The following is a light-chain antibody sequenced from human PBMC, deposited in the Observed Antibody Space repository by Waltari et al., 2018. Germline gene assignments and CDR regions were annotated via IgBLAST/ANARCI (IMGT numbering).Light chain of an antibody. J-gene: IGKJ3*01. Sequence: DIVMTQSLLSLPVTPGEPASISCSSSQSLLHSNGYNYLDWYLQKPGQSPQLLIYLGSNRASGVPDRFSGSGSGTDFTLKISRVEAEDVGVYYCMQALQTPLTFGPGTKVDIK. CDR3: MQALQTPLT. CDR2: LGS. V-gene: IGKV2-28*01. CDR1: QSLLHSNGYNY.